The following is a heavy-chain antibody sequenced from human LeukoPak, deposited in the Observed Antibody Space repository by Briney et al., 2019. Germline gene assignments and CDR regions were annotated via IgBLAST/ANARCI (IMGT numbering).Heavy chain of an antibody. J-gene: IGHJ4*02. Sequence: PGGSLRLSCAASGFTFSSYEMNWVRQAPGKGLEWVSYISSSGSTIYYADSVKGRFTISRDNPKNSLYLQMNSLRAEDTAVYYCATASERYDYVWGSYRPPEYWGQGTLVTVSS. CDR2: ISSSGSTI. CDR3: ATASERYDYVWGSYRPPEY. V-gene: IGHV3-48*03. CDR1: GFTFSSYE. D-gene: IGHD3-16*02.